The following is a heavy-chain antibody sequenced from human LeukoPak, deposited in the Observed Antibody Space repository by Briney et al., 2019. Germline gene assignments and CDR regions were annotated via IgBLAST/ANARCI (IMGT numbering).Heavy chain of an antibody. Sequence: GGSLRLSCAASGFTFSSYGMHWVRQAPGKGLEWVAVISYDGSNKHYADSVKGRFTISRDNSKNTLYLQMNSLRAEDRAVYYCAKSVLWFGEFRYGMDVWGQGTTVTVSS. CDR3: AKSVLWFGEFRYGMDV. D-gene: IGHD3-10*01. CDR1: GFTFSSYG. V-gene: IGHV3-30*18. CDR2: ISYDGSNK. J-gene: IGHJ6*02.